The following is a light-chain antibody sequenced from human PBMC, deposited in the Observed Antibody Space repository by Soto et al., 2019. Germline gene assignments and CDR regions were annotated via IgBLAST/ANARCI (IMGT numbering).Light chain of an antibody. CDR3: QQYNNWPLT. CDR1: QSVDND. V-gene: IGKV3D-15*01. Sequence: EIVMTQSPATLSVSPVDRATLSCMASQSVDNDLAWYQQKPGQPPRLLIYDASTRATGIPARFSGSQSGTEFTLTISSLLSEDFAVYSCQQYNNWPLTFGPGTKVDIK. CDR2: DAS. J-gene: IGKJ3*01.